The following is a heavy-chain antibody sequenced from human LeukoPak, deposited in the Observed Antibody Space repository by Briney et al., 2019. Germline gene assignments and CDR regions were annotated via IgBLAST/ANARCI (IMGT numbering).Heavy chain of an antibody. D-gene: IGHD1-26*01. CDR1: EFTFSNYW. J-gene: IGHJ4*02. CDR3: ASAFGRRMNY. V-gene: IGHV3-7*05. CDR2: IKEDGSEK. Sequence: GGSLRLSCAASEFTFSNYWMSWVRQAPGKGLEWVANIKEDGSEKHYVDSVKGRFTISRDNAQNSLYLQMNSLRGEDTAIYYCASAFGRRMNYWGQGTLVTVSS.